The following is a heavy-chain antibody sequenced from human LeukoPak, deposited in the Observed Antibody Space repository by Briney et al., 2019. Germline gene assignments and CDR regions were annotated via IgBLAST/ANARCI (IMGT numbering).Heavy chain of an antibody. V-gene: IGHV4-39*01. D-gene: IGHD3-3*01. J-gene: IGHJ4*02. Sequence: SETLSLTCTVSGGSISSSSYYWGWIRQPPGKGLEWIGSIYYSGSTYYNPSLKSRVTISVDTSNNQFSLKLSSVTAADTAVYYCARQLGYYDFWSGYYTGNYFDYWGQGTLVTVSS. CDR2: IYYSGST. CDR3: ARQLGYYDFWSGYYTGNYFDY. CDR1: GGSISSSSYY.